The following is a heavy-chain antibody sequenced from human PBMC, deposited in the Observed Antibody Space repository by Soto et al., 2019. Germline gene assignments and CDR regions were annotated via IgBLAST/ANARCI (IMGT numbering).Heavy chain of an antibody. CDR3: AGEVVPAGMAGNWFDP. D-gene: IGHD2-2*01. CDR1: GYTFTSYD. J-gene: IGHJ5*02. CDR2: MNPNSGNT. Sequence: ASVKVSCKASGYTFTSYDINWVRQATGQGLEWMGWMNPNSGNTGYAQKFQGRVTMTRNTSISTAYMELSSLRSEDTAVYYCAGEVVPAGMAGNWFDPWGQGTPVTVSS. V-gene: IGHV1-8*01.